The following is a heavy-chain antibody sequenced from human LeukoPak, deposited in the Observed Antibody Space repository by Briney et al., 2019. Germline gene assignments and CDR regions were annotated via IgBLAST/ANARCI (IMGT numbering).Heavy chain of an antibody. Sequence: PGGSLRVSCAASGFTFSSYGMHWVRQAPGNGLEWVAVISYDGSNKYYADSVKGRFTISRDNSKNTLYLQMNSLRAEDTAVYYCAKGRDYDFWSGYYPHDAFDIWGQGTMVTVSS. V-gene: IGHV3-30*18. CDR3: AKGRDYDFWSGYYPHDAFDI. D-gene: IGHD3-3*01. CDR1: GFTFSSYG. J-gene: IGHJ3*02. CDR2: ISYDGSNK.